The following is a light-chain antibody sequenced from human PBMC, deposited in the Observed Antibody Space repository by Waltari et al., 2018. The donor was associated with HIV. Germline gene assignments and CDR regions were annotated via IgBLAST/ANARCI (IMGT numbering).Light chain of an antibody. CDR2: EVS. CDR3: SSYTSSDTVV. V-gene: IGLV2-14*03. J-gene: IGLJ2*01. CDR1: PRDVAGYNS. Sequence: QSALTQPASVSGSPGQSITISCPGTPRDVAGYNSFSWDQPHPAKAPQLVILEVSSRTSGVSNRFSGSKSGNTASLTISGLQAEDEAYYYCSSYTSSDTVVFGGGTKVTVL.